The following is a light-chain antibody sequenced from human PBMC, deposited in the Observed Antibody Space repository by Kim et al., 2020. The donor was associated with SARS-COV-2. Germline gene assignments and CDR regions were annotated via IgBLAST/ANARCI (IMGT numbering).Light chain of an antibody. V-gene: IGKV1-NL1*01. CDR2: ATS. CDR3: QQYFTPPWT. CDR1: QGFRSS. Sequence: ASGGDRVTITCRASQGFRSSLAWYQQTPNKAPKLLVYATSKLASGVPSRFSGSGSGTDYTLTISSLQPEDFATYYCQQYFTPPWTFGRGTKVDIK. J-gene: IGKJ1*01.